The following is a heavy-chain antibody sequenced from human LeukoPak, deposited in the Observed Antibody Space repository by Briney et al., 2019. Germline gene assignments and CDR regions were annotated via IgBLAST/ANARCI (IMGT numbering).Heavy chain of an antibody. CDR1: GFTFSNYG. CDR2: ISSSSSTI. CDR3: ARGQVVPAAIIPPLGY. D-gene: IGHD2-2*01. J-gene: IGHJ4*02. V-gene: IGHV3-48*04. Sequence: GGSLRLSCAASGFTFSNYGMHWVRQAPGKGLEWVSYISSSSSTIYYADSVKGRFTISRDNAKNSLYLQMNSLRAEDTAVYYCARGQVVPAAIIPPLGYWGQGTLVTVSS.